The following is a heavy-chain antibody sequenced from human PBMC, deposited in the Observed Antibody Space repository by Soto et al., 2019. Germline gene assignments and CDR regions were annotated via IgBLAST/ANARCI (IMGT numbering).Heavy chain of an antibody. J-gene: IGHJ4*02. CDR3: ARVGYSSSWYRAYYFDD. D-gene: IGHD6-13*01. Sequence: SETLSLTCKVSGTSITTDYWWTWVRQPPGMGLECIGYIYYSGSTNYNPSLRSRVTISVDTSKSQFSLKLSSVTAADTAVYYCARVGYSSSWYRAYYFDDWGQGTLVTVSS. CDR1: GTSITTDY. V-gene: IGHV4-59*01. CDR2: IYYSGST.